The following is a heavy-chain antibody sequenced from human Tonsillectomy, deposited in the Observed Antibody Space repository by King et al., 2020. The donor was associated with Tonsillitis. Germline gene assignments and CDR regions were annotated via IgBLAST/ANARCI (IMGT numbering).Heavy chain of an antibody. J-gene: IGHJ4*02. D-gene: IGHD1-1*01. CDR1: GFTFSSYA. CDR2: ISDNGGIT. CDR3: STTAY. V-gene: IGHV3-64D*08. Sequence: VQLVESGGTLVQPGGSLRLSCSASGFTFSSYAMHWVRQAPGKGLEYVSAISDNGGITYHADSVKGRFTISRDNFKNTLYLQMNSLRAEDTAEYYCSTTAYWGQGTLVTVSS.